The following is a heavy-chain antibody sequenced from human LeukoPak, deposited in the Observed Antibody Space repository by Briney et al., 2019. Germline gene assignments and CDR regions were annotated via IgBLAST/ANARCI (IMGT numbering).Heavy chain of an antibody. Sequence: TPGGSLRLSCAASGFTFSSYAVNWVRQAPGKGLEWVSSISSSSSYIYYADSVKGRFTISRDNAKNSLYLQMNSLRAEDTAVYYCARVVGATLYFQHWGQGTLVTVSS. CDR3: ARVVGATLYFQH. D-gene: IGHD1-26*01. V-gene: IGHV3-21*01. CDR2: ISSSSSYI. J-gene: IGHJ1*01. CDR1: GFTFSSYA.